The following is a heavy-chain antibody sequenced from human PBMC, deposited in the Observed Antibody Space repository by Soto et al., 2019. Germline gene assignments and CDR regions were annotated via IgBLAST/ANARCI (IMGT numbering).Heavy chain of an antibody. Sequence: SETLSLTCAVYGGSFSGYYWSWIRQPPGKGLEWIGEINHSGSTNYNPSLKSRVTISVDTSKNQFSLKLSSVTAADTAVYYCARRQKGYYDILTGPDILFAYWGQGTLVTVSS. CDR3: ARRQKGYYDILTGPDILFAY. CDR1: GGSFSGYY. CDR2: INHSGST. V-gene: IGHV4-34*01. D-gene: IGHD3-9*01. J-gene: IGHJ4*02.